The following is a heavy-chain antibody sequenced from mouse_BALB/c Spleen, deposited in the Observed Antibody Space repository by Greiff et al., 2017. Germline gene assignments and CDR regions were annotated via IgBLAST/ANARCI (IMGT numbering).Heavy chain of an antibody. J-gene: IGHJ4*01. CDR1: GFNIKDTY. V-gene: IGHV14-3*02. D-gene: IGHD2-10*01. CDR2: IDPANGNT. Sequence: EVHLVESGAELVKPGASVKLSCTASGFNIKDTYMHWVKQRPEQGLEWIGRIDPANGNTKYDPKFQGKATITADTSSNTAYLQLSSLTSEDTAVYYCASSYYGNYDYAMDYWGQGTSVTVSS. CDR3: ASSYYGNYDYAMDY.